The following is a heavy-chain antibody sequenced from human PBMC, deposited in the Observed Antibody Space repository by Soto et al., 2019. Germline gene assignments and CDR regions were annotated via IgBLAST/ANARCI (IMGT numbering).Heavy chain of an antibody. D-gene: IGHD2-15*01. CDR3: ASGGRGCSGGNCRPNWFDP. J-gene: IGHJ5*02. Sequence: SETLSLTCTVSGGSISSYYWTWIRQPPGEGLEWIGDIYYSGSTNYNPSLKSRVTISVDTSKKQFSLKLSSVTAADTAMYYCASGGRGCSGGNCRPNWFDPWGQGTLVTVSS. V-gene: IGHV4-59*01. CDR1: GGSISSYY. CDR2: IYYSGST.